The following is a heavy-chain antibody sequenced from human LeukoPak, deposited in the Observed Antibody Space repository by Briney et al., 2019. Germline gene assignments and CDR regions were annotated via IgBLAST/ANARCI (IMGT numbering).Heavy chain of an antibody. V-gene: IGHV1-69*01. D-gene: IGHD2-2*01. J-gene: IGHJ4*02. CDR1: GGTFSSYA. CDR3: ARIVYDCSSTSCHFDY. CDR2: IIPIFGTA. Sequence: GSSVKLSCKASGGTFSSYAISWVRQAPGQGLEWMGGIIPIFGTANYAQKFQGRVTITADESTSTPYMELSSLRSEHTAMYYFARIVYDCSSTSCHFDYWGQGTLVTVSS.